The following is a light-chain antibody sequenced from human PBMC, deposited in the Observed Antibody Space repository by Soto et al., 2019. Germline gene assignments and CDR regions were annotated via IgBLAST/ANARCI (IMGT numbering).Light chain of an antibody. V-gene: IGKV2D-29*01. J-gene: IGKJ5*01. CDR2: EVS. CDR1: QSLLHSDGKTY. Sequence: EIVMTQTPLSLSVTPGQPASISCKSSQSLLHSDGKTYLYWYLQKPGQPPQLLIYEVSRRFSGETDRFSGSGSATDFTLKISRVEADDVGIYCCMQSVQLPITFGQGTRLEIK. CDR3: MQSVQLPIT.